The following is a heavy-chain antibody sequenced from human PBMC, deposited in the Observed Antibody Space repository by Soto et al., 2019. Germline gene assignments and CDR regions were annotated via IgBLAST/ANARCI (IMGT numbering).Heavy chain of an antibody. Sequence: ASVKVSCKASGYTFTSYVVHWVRQAPGQRLEWMGRINAGNGNTKYSQQFQGRVIITRDTSATTAYMELSSLRSEDTGVYFCARGINWNPLYDYYGMDVWGQGTTVTVSS. CDR3: ARGINWNPLYDYYGMDV. CDR2: INAGNGNT. CDR1: GYTFTSYV. D-gene: IGHD1-1*01. J-gene: IGHJ6*02. V-gene: IGHV1-3*01.